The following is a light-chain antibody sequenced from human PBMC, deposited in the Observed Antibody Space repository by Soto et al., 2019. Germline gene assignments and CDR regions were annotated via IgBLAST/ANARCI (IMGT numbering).Light chain of an antibody. J-gene: IGLJ1*01. Sequence: LTQPASVSGSPGQSITISCSGTSSDVGTYNLFSWYQQYPGKAPRLMIYEVTKRPSGVSNRFSGSKSGNTASLTISGLQPEDEADYYCCSYAGSSSSIFGTGTKVTVL. CDR1: SSDVGTYNL. CDR2: EVT. CDR3: CSYAGSSSSI. V-gene: IGLV2-23*02.